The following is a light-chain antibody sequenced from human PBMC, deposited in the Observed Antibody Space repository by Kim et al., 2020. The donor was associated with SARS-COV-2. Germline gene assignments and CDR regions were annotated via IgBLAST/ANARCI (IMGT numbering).Light chain of an antibody. J-gene: IGLJ2*01. CDR1: SGSIASNY. V-gene: IGLV6-57*03. CDR3: QSYDSSNQV. Sequence: GKTLTIACTRSSGSIASNYVQWYQQRPGSAPTTVIYEDNQRPSGVPDRFSGSIDSSSNSASLTISGLKTEDEADYYCQSYDSSNQVFGGGTQLTV. CDR2: EDN.